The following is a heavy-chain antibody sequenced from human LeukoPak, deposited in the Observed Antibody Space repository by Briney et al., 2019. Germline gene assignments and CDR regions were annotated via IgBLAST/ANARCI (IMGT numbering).Heavy chain of an antibody. CDR2: INHSGST. CDR1: GGSFSGYY. Sequence: SETLSLTCAVYGGSFSGYYWSWIRQPPGKGLEWIGEINHSGSTNYNPSLKSRVTISVDTSKNQFSLKLSSVTAADTAVYYCARGGNRPNYDYDWGSYRYTWGYWFDYWGQGTLVTVSS. D-gene: IGHD3-16*02. J-gene: IGHJ4*02. CDR3: ARGGNRPNYDYDWGSYRYTWGYWFDY. V-gene: IGHV4-34*01.